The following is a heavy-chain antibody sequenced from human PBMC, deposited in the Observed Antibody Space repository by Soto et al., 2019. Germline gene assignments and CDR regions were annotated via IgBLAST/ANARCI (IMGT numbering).Heavy chain of an antibody. CDR1: GGSFSGYY. Sequence: QGELQQWGAGLLKPSETLSLTCAVYGGSFSGYYWSWIRQPPGKGLEWIGEINHSGSTNYNPSLKSRVTISVDTSKNQFSLKLSSVTAADTAVYYCARAGYGDYTPFYYWGQGTLVTVSS. V-gene: IGHV4-34*01. CDR3: ARAGYGDYTPFYY. CDR2: INHSGST. D-gene: IGHD4-17*01. J-gene: IGHJ4*02.